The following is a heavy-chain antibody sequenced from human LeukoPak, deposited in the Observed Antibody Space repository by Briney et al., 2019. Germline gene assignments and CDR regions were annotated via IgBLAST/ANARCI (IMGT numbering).Heavy chain of an antibody. CDR1: GSTFNNYN. Sequence: PGGSLRLSCAASGSTFNNYNMNWVRQAPGKGLEWVSYISSSGSTIYYADSVKGRFTISRDNAKNSLYLQMNSLRAEDTAVYYCAKGTRIAAAGTLDYWGQGTLVTVSS. V-gene: IGHV3-48*04. CDR2: ISSSGSTI. J-gene: IGHJ4*02. D-gene: IGHD6-13*01. CDR3: AKGTRIAAAGTLDY.